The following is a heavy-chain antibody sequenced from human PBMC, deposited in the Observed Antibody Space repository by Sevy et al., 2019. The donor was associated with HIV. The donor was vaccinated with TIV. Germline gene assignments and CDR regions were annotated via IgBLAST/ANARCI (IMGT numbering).Heavy chain of an antibody. D-gene: IGHD6-13*01. J-gene: IGHJ6*02. V-gene: IGHV3-74*01. CDR2: INSDGSST. CDR3: ARVLCEVAAAGLYYYYYGMDV. Sequence: GGSLRLSCAASGFTFSSYWMHWVRQAPGKGLVWVSRINSDGSSTSYVDSVKGRFTISRDNAKNTLYLQMNSLRAEDTAVYYCARVLCEVAAAGLYYYYYGMDVWGQGTTVTVSS. CDR1: GFTFSSYW.